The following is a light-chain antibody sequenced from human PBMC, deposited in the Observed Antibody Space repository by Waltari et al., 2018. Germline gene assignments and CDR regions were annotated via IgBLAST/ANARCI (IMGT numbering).Light chain of an antibody. J-gene: IGLJ3*02. CDR1: SGSVSSSYF. CDR2: STN. CDR3: VLYMGSGLWV. Sequence: QTVVTQEPSFSVSPGGTVTLTCGLSSGSVSSSYFPIWYQQTPGQAPRTLIYSTNTRSSGVPERFSGSILGNKAALTITGAQADDESDYYCVLYMGSGLWVFGGGTKLTVL. V-gene: IGLV8-61*01.